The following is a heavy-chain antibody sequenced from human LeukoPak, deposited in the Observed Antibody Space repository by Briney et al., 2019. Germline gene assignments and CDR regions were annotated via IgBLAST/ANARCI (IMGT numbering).Heavy chain of an antibody. CDR3: ARSIPLDYGGNGGDFDY. D-gene: IGHD4-23*01. J-gene: IGHJ4*02. V-gene: IGHV3-21*01. Sequence: PGGSLRLSCTVSGFTVSSNSMSWVRQAPGKGLEWVSSISSSSTYIYQADSVKGRFIISRDNANKSLFLQMNNLRAEDTAVYYCARSIPLDYGGNGGDFDYWGQGALVTVSS. CDR1: GFTVSSNS. CDR2: ISSSSTYI.